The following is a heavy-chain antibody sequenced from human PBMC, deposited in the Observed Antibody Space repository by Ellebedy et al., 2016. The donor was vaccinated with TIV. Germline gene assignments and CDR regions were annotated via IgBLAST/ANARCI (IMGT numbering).Heavy chain of an antibody. V-gene: IGHV1-46*04. CDR2: VNPSGGST. D-gene: IGHD6-13*01. J-gene: IGHJ6*02. CDR3: ARDYTSSWRYYYYGMDV. CDR1: GYTFTRYY. Sequence: AASVKVSCKASGYTFTRYYMHWVRQAPGQGLEWMGIVNPSGGSTSYAQKLQGRVTMTRDTSTSTAYMELRSLRSDDTAVYYCARDYTSSWRYYYYGMDVWGQGTTVTVSS.